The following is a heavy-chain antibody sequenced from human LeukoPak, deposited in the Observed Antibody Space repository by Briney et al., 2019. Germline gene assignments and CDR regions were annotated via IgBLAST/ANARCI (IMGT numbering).Heavy chain of an antibody. CDR1: GGSISSGSYY. Sequence: SETLSLTCTVSGGSISSGSYYWSWIRQPAGKGLEWIGRIYTSGSTNYNPSLKSRVTISVDTSKNQFSLKLSSVTAADTAVYYCARGFTYGSGSLGDAFDIWGQGTMVTVSS. CDR3: ARGFTYGSGSLGDAFDI. J-gene: IGHJ3*02. D-gene: IGHD3-10*01. V-gene: IGHV4-61*02. CDR2: IYTSGST.